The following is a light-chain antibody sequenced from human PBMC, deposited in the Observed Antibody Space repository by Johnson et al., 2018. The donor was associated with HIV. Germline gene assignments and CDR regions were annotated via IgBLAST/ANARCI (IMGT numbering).Light chain of an antibody. CDR1: SSNIGNNY. V-gene: IGLV1-51*01. CDR3: GTWDTSLIARYV. Sequence: QPVLTQPPSVSAAPGQKVTISCSGSSSNIGNNYVSWYQQVPGTAPKLLIYDNNKRPSGIPDRFSGSKSGTSATLGITGLQTGDEADYYCGTWDTSLIARYVFGTWTKVTVL. J-gene: IGLJ1*01. CDR2: DNN.